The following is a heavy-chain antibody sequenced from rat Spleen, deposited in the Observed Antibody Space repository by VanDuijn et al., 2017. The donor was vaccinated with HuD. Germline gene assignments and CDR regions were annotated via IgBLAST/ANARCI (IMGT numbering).Heavy chain of an antibody. D-gene: IGHD1-6*01. J-gene: IGHJ3*01. V-gene: IGHV5S10*01. Sequence: EVQLVESGGGLVQPGRSLKLSCAASGFSFSDYNMAWVRQAPKKGLEWVATIIYDGSRTYYRNAVKGRFTISRDNAKSTLYLQMDSLRSEDTATYYCTTADVDYGLGTYWGRGTLVTVSS. CDR2: IIYDGSRT. CDR3: TTADVDYGLGTY. CDR1: GFSFSDYN.